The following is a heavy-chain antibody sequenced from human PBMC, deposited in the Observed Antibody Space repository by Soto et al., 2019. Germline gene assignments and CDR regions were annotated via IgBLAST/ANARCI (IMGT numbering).Heavy chain of an antibody. CDR1: GDPFTTYH. Sequence: SLQVSCTTSGDPFTTYHINWVRHATGHGLEWMGWINPNSGNIGYAQRFQGRVTMTRDTAIRTAYREVSSLRADDTAVYYGARGRAAGRYYSLDDWGQGTLGTVYS. CDR2: INPNSGNI. J-gene: IGHJ4*01. CDR3: ARGRAAGRYYSLDD. V-gene: IGHV1-8*01. D-gene: IGHD3-10*01.